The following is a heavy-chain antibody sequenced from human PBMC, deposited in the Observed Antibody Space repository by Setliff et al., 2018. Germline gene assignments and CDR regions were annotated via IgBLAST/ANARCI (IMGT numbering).Heavy chain of an antibody. CDR2: IYYSGST. Sequence: PSETLSLTCTVSGGSISSHYWSWIRQPPGKGLERIGYIYYSGSTNYNPSLKSRVTISVDTSKNQFSPKLSSVTAADTAVYYCARYYCSSTSCSPWYYYYYMDVWGKGTTVTVSS. D-gene: IGHD2-2*01. J-gene: IGHJ6*03. CDR3: ARYYCSSTSCSPWYYYYYMDV. V-gene: IGHV4-59*11. CDR1: GGSISSHY.